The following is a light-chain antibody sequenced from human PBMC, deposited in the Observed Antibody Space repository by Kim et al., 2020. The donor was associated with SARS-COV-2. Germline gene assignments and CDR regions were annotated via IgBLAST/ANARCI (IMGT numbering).Light chain of an antibody. J-gene: IGLJ3*02. CDR3: YSAADNITV. CDR2: KDS. Sequence: MSPGQPARITCSGDVLAKKYARWFQQKPGQAPVVVFYKDSERPSGIPERFSGSSSGTTVTLTISGAQVEDEADYYCYSAADNITVFGGGTQLTVL. CDR1: VLAKKY. V-gene: IGLV3-27*01.